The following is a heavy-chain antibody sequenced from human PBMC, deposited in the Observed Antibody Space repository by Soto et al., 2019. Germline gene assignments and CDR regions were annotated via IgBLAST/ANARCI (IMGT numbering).Heavy chain of an antibody. J-gene: IGHJ4*02. Sequence: GGSLRLSCAASGFTFSIYAMNWVRQAPGKGLEWVSGISGSGGSTYYADSVKGRFTISRDNAKNSLYVQMNSLRTEDTAVYYCARAPGYYGDFFDYWGQGTLVTVSS. D-gene: IGHD4-17*01. V-gene: IGHV3-23*01. CDR3: ARAPGYYGDFFDY. CDR1: GFTFSIYA. CDR2: ISGSGGST.